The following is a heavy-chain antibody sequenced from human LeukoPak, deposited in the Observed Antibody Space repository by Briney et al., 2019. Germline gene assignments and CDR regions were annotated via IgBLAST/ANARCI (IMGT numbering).Heavy chain of an antibody. CDR1: GFTFSSYG. Sequence: PGGSLRLSCAASGFTFSSYGMHWVRQAPGKGLEWVAFIRYDGSNKYYADSVKGRFTISRDNSKNALYLQMNSLRAEDTAVYYCAKDSLTDIVVVPAAPLFDYWGQGTLVTVSS. D-gene: IGHD2-2*01. CDR2: IRYDGSNK. J-gene: IGHJ4*02. V-gene: IGHV3-30*02. CDR3: AKDSLTDIVVVPAAPLFDY.